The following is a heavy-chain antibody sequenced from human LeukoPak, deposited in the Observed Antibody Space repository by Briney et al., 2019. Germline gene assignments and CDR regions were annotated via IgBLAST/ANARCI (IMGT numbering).Heavy chain of an antibody. CDR1: GFTFSTSA. V-gene: IGHV3-23*01. D-gene: IGHD3-10*01. CDR3: VRVPGSYYVDFDY. Sequence: GVSLRLSCAASGFTFSTSAMSWVRQAPGKGPGWVSGISGSGDTTYYADSVKGRFTISRDNSKNTLYLRMNSLRAEDTAVYYCVRVPGSYYVDFDYWGQGTLVTVSS. J-gene: IGHJ4*02. CDR2: ISGSGDTT.